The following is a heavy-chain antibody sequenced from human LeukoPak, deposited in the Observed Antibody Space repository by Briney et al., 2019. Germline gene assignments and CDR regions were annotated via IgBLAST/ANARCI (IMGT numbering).Heavy chain of an antibody. Sequence: GGSPRLSCAASGFTFSSHWMSWVRQAPGKGLEWLANINQDESEKYYVDSVKGRFTISRDNGKNSLYLQMNSPRVEDTAVYYCAKLAKYEHWGQGTPVTASS. V-gene: IGHV3-7*01. CDR2: INQDESEK. D-gene: IGHD1-1*01. CDR3: AKLAKYEH. CDR1: GFTFSSHW. J-gene: IGHJ1*01.